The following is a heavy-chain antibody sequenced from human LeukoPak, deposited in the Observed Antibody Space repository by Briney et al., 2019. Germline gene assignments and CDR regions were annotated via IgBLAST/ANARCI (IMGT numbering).Heavy chain of an antibody. CDR2: INAGNGNT. CDR3: ARDRSSGWYYFDY. Sequence: ASVKVSCKASGYTFTSYGISWVRQAPGQGLEWMGWINAGNGNTKYSQKFQGRVTITADESTSAAYMELSSLRSEDTAVYYCARDRSSGWYYFDYWGQGTLVTVSS. V-gene: IGHV1-18*01. CDR1: GYTFTSYG. J-gene: IGHJ4*02. D-gene: IGHD6-19*01.